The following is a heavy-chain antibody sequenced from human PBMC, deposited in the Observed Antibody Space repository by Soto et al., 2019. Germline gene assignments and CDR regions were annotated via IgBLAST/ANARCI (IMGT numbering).Heavy chain of an antibody. CDR3: ARVRGAAGTDSVQYYGMDV. J-gene: IGHJ6*02. CDR1: GFTFSSYS. Sequence: EVQLVESGGGLVKPGGSLRLSCAASGFTFSSYSMNWVRQAPGKGLEWVSSISSSSSYIYYADSVKGRFTISRDNAKNSLYLQMHSLSAADPAVYYCARVRGAAGTDSVQYYGMDVWGQGTTVTVSS. V-gene: IGHV3-21*01. CDR2: ISSSSSYI. D-gene: IGHD6-13*01.